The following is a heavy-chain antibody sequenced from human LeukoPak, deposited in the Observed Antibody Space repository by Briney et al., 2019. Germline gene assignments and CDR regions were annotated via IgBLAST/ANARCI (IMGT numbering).Heavy chain of an antibody. CDR3: ARVFVTEDAHSGPFDY. J-gene: IGHJ4*02. CDR2: IYHSGST. Sequence: PSETLSLTCTVSGGSISSGGYYWSWIRQPPGKGLEWIGYIYHSGSTYYNPCLKSRVTISVDRSKNQFSLKLSSVTAADTAVYYCARVFVTEDAHSGPFDYWGQGTLVTVSS. D-gene: IGHD1-26*01. V-gene: IGHV4-30-2*01. CDR1: GGSISSGGYY.